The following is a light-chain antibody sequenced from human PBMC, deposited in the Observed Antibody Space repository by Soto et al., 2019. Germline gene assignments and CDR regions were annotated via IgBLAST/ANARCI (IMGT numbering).Light chain of an antibody. CDR1: SSDVGGYNY. V-gene: IGLV2-14*01. CDR3: CSYTVSRTYV. CDR2: AVS. J-gene: IGLJ1*01. Sequence: QSALTQPASVSGSPGQSITISCTGTSSDVGGYNYVSWYQQHPGKAPKLMIYAVSNRPSGVSNRFSGSKSGNTATLTISGLQAEDEADYYCCSYTVSRTYVFGTGTKVTVL.